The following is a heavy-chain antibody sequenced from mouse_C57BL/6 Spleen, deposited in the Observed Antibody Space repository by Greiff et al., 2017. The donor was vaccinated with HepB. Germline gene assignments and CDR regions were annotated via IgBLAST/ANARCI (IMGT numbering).Heavy chain of an antibody. CDR1: VIAFSRYW. Sequence: AAAVIAFSRYWMSWVRRAPGKGLEWIGEINPDSSTINYAPSLKDKFIISRDNAKNTLYLQMSKVRSEDTALYYCARRGYSNYFDYWGQGTTLTVSS. J-gene: IGHJ2*01. D-gene: IGHD2-5*01. CDR3: ARRGYSNYFDY. CDR2: INPDSSTI. V-gene: IGHV4-1*01.